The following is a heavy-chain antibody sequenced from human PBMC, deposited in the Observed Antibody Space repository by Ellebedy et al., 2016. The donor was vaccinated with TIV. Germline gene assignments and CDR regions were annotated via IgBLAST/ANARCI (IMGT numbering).Heavy chain of an antibody. D-gene: IGHD3-10*01. CDR1: GFTFSSYG. Sequence: GGSLRLXXAASGFTFSSYGMHWVRQAPGKGLEWVAVISYDGSNKYYADSVKGRFTISRDNSKNTLYLQMNSLRAEDTAVYYCALLPDTMVRGMDVWGKGTTVTVSS. CDR2: ISYDGSNK. CDR3: ALLPDTMVRGMDV. V-gene: IGHV3-30*03. J-gene: IGHJ6*04.